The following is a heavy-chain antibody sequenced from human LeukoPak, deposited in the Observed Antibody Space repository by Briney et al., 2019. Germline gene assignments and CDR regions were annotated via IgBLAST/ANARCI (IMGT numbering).Heavy chain of an antibody. V-gene: IGHV4-59*08. CDR3: ARHRSSSWFNWYFDL. CDR1: GGSISSYY. Sequence: PSETLSLTCTVSGGSISSYYWSWIRQPPGKGLEWIGYIYYSGSTNYNPSLKSRVTISVDTSKNQFSLKLSSVTAADTAVYYCARHRSSSWFNWYFDLWAVAPWSLSPQ. D-gene: IGHD6-13*01. J-gene: IGHJ2*01. CDR2: IYYSGST.